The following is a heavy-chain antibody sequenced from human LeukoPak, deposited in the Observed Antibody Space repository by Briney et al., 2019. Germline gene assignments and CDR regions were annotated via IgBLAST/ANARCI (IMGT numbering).Heavy chain of an antibody. J-gene: IGHJ4*02. Sequence: GGSLRLSCAASGFTFSSYAMSWVRQAPGKGLEWVSAISGSGGSTFNADSVKGRFTISRDNSKNTLYLQMNSLRAEDTALYYCATSTVATSDYWGQGTLVTVSS. V-gene: IGHV3-23*01. D-gene: IGHD4-11*01. CDR2: ISGSGGST. CDR3: ATSTVATSDY. CDR1: GFTFSSYA.